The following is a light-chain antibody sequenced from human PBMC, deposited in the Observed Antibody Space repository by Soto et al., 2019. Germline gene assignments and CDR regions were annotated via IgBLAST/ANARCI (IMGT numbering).Light chain of an antibody. CDR3: QQLKSYPLS. CDR2: AAS. Sequence: DTKLTQSPSFLSASLEDRVTITARTGQDIGGNLAWYQQKPGKAPQLLISAASTLQSGVPSRFSGSGSGTEFTLTISSLQPEDFATYYCQQLKSYPLSFGGGTKVEI. J-gene: IGKJ4*01. V-gene: IGKV1-9*01. CDR1: QDIGGN.